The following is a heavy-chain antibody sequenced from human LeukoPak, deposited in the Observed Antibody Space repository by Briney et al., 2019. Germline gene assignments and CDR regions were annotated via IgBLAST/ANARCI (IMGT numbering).Heavy chain of an antibody. V-gene: IGHV3-23*01. J-gene: IGHJ6*03. CDR3: AKDLQSGLGAYYYYYMDV. Sequence: GGSLRLSCAASGVTFSSYAMSWVRQAPGKGLKWVSAISGSGGSTYYADSVKGRFIISRDNSKNTLYLKMNSLRAEDTAVYYCAKDLQSGLGAYYYYYMDVWGKGTTVTVSS. D-gene: IGHD3-16*01. CDR1: GVTFSSYA. CDR2: ISGSGGST.